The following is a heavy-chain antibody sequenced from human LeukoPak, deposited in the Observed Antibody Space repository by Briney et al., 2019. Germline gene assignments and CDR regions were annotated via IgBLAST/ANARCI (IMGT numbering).Heavy chain of an antibody. CDR3: ARGGYYYDSSGYYYDY. J-gene: IGHJ4*02. D-gene: IGHD3-22*01. V-gene: IGHV4-39*01. CDR2: IYYSGST. Sequence: SETLSLTCTVSGGSISRSSYYWGWIRQPPGKGLEWIGSIYYSGSTYYNPSLKSRVTISVDTSKNQFSLMLSSVAAADTAVYYCARGGYYYDSSGYYYDYWGQGTLVTVSS. CDR1: GGSISRSSYY.